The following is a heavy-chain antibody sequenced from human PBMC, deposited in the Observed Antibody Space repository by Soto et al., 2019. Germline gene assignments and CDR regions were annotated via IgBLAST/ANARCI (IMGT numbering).Heavy chain of an antibody. V-gene: IGHV4-31*03. CDR2: IYYSGST. CDR1: GGSISSGGYY. J-gene: IGHJ3*02. CDR3: ARREGDTAMVDAFDI. D-gene: IGHD5-18*01. Sequence: SETLSLTCTVSGGSISSGGYYWSWIRQHPGKGLEWIGYIYYSGSTYYNPSLKSRVTISVDTSKIQFSLKLSSVTAADTAVYYCARREGDTAMVDAFDIWGQGTMVTVSS.